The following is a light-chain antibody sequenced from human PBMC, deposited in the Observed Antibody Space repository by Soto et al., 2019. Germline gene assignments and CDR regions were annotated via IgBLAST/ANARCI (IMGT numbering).Light chain of an antibody. V-gene: IGLV1-44*01. J-gene: IGLJ2*01. CDR1: SSNIGIND. Sequence: QSVLPQPPSASGTPGQRVTVSCSGTSSNIGINDVHWYRQLSGTAPQILIYDTSQRATGVPDRFSGSRSGTSASLVISGLQTEDEVDYHCAAWDDSLNGPAFGGGTKLTVL. CDR3: AAWDDSLNGPA. CDR2: DTS.